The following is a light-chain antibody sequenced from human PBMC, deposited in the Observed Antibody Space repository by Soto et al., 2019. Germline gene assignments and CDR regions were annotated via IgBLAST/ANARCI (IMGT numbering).Light chain of an antibody. J-gene: IGKJ2*01. Sequence: EIVLTQSPGTLSLSPGERATLSCRASQSVSNTYLAWYQHKPGQAPRLLIYGASDRATGIPDRFSGSGSVTDFTFTISSLEPEDFALYYCQQYGTSPVTFGQGTKLEIK. CDR1: QSVSNTY. CDR2: GAS. CDR3: QQYGTSPVT. V-gene: IGKV3-20*01.